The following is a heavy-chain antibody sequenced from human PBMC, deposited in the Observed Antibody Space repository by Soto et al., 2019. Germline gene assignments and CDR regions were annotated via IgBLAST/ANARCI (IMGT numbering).Heavy chain of an antibody. J-gene: IGHJ4*02. CDR3: TRYSYGASEY. CDR2: IKSKTDGGTT. Sequence: PGGSLRLSCAASGFTVSNAWMSWVRQAPGKGLEWVGRIKSKTDGGTTEYDAPVKGRFTISRDDSKNTLYLQMNSLKTEDTAVYYCTRYSYGASEYWGQGTLVTVS. CDR1: GFTVSNAW. V-gene: IGHV3-15*01. D-gene: IGHD5-18*01.